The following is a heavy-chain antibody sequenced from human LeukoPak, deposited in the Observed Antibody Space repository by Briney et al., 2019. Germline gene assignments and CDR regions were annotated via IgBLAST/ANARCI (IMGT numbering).Heavy chain of an antibody. V-gene: IGHV4-59*08. CDR1: GGSISSYY. CDR2: IYYSGST. Sequence: SETLSLTCTVSGGSISSYYWSWIRQPPGKGLEWIGYIYYSGSTNYNPSLKSRVTISVDTSKNQFSLKLSSVTAADTAVYYCARLRVATNQNLFDYWGQGTPVTVSS. J-gene: IGHJ4*02. D-gene: IGHD5-24*01. CDR3: ARLRVATNQNLFDY.